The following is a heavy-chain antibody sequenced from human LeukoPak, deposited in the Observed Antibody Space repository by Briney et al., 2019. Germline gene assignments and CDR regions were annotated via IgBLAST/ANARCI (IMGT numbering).Heavy chain of an antibody. J-gene: IGHJ4*02. Sequence: PGGSLRLSCAASGFTFSSYGMSWVRQAPGKGLEWVSAISGSGGSTYYADSVKGRFTISRDNSKNTLYLQMNSLRAEDTAVYYCAERNSGWWGDYFDYWGQGTLVTVSS. D-gene: IGHD6-19*01. CDR1: GFTFSSYG. CDR3: AERNSGWWGDYFDY. V-gene: IGHV3-23*01. CDR2: ISGSGGST.